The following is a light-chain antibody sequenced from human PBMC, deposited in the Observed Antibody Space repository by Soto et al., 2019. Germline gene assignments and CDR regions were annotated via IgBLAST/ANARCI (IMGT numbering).Light chain of an antibody. V-gene: IGKV3-20*01. CDR1: QSIDSSY. CDR3: QQYGRSPWT. CDR2: GAS. J-gene: IGKJ1*01. Sequence: EIVLTQSPGTLSLSPGDRATLSCRASQSIDSSYLAWYQQKPGQAPRLLIYGASSGTTGIPDRFSGSGSGTDFTLTISRLEPEDFAVYYCQQYGRSPWTFGQGTKVDI.